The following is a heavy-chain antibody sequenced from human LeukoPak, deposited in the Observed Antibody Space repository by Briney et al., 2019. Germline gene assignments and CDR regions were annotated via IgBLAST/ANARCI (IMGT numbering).Heavy chain of an antibody. CDR2: ISYSGGT. V-gene: IGHV4-59*02. J-gene: IGHJ4*02. Sequence: SETLSLTCSVSGGSVSSYYWSWIRQPPGKGPEWIGYISYSGGTNYNPSLKSRVTMAVDTSKNQLSLKLSSVTPADTAVYYCAGGRGYNYGLGFWGQGTLVTVSS. CDR3: AGGRGYNYGLGF. CDR1: GGSVSSYY. D-gene: IGHD5-18*01.